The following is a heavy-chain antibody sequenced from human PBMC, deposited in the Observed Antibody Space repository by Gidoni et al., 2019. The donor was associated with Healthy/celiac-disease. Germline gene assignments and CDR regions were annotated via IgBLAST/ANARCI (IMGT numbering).Heavy chain of an antibody. V-gene: IGHV3-23*01. CDR1: GFTFSSYA. CDR2: ISGSGGST. D-gene: IGHD2-2*01. Sequence: EVQLLESGGGLVQPGGSLRLSCAASGFTFSSYAMSWVRQAPGKGLEWVSAISGSGGSTYYADSVKGRFTISRNNSKNTLYLQMNSLRAEDTAVYYCAKDLKWYQLPLPDAFDIWGQGTMVTVSS. CDR3: AKDLKWYQLPLPDAFDI. J-gene: IGHJ3*02.